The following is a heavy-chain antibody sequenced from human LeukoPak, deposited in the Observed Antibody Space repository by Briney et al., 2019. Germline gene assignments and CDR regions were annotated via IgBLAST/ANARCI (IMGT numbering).Heavy chain of an antibody. Sequence: SGRSLRLSCAASGFTFSSYAMHWVRQAPGKGLEWVAVISYDGSNKYYADSVKGRFTISRDNSKNTLYLQMNSLRAEDTAVYYCARAPRFDYWYFDLWGRGTLVTVSS. V-gene: IGHV3-30-3*01. CDR2: ISYDGSNK. J-gene: IGHJ2*01. CDR1: GFTFSSYA. CDR3: ARAPRFDYWYFDL. D-gene: IGHD3-16*01.